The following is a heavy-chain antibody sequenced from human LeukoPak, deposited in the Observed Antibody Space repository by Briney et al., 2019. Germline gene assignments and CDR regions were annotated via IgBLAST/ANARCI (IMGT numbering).Heavy chain of an antibody. CDR2: IYYSGST. CDR3: ARHPGGGFGGYYYMDV. D-gene: IGHD3-10*01. J-gene: IGHJ6*03. Sequence: SETLSLTCTVSGGSISSYYWSWIRQPPGKGLEWIGYIYYSGSTNYNPSLKSRVTISVDTSKNQFSLKLSSVTAADTAVYYCARHPGGGFGGYYYMDVWGKGTTVTISS. V-gene: IGHV4-59*08. CDR1: GGSISSYY.